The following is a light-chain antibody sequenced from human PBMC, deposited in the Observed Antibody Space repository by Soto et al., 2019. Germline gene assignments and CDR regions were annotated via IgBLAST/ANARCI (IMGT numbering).Light chain of an antibody. CDR3: QHYSTVWA. Sequence: DIQMTQSPSTLSASVGDRVTITCRASQSISSWLAWYQQKPGRAPKLLTFDASSLESGVPSRFSGSGSGAEFTLTISSLQPDDFATYYCQHYSTVWAFGQGTKVDIK. J-gene: IGKJ1*01. CDR1: QSISSW. V-gene: IGKV1-5*01. CDR2: DAS.